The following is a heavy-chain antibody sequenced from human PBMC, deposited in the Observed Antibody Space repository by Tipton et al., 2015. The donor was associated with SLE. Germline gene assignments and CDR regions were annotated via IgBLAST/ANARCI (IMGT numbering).Heavy chain of an antibody. CDR3: ARQGPLWYYYYYMDV. J-gene: IGHJ6*03. CDR1: GGSISSSSYY. Sequence: TLSPTCTVSGGSISSSSYYWGWIRQPPGKGLEWIGSIYYSGSTYYNPSLKSRVTISVDTSKNQFSLKLSSVTAADTAVYYCARQGPLWYYYYYMDVWGKGTTVTVSS. V-gene: IGHV4-39*01. D-gene: IGHD3-10*01. CDR2: IYYSGST.